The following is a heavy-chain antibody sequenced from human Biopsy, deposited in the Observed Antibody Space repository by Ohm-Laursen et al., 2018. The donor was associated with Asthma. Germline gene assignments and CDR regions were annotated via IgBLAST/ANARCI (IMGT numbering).Heavy chain of an antibody. CDR1: GFTFNYYS. CDR2: ISSDTTYI. J-gene: IGHJ4*02. Sequence: SLRLSCAASGFTFNYYSINWVRQAPGKGLEWVASISSDTTYIYYADSVKGRFTISRDNGKNSLFLQMSSLRAEDTAVYYCARGDSSNWSHYYFDYWGQGTLVTVSS. V-gene: IGHV3-21*01. CDR3: ARGDSSNWSHYYFDY. D-gene: IGHD3-22*01.